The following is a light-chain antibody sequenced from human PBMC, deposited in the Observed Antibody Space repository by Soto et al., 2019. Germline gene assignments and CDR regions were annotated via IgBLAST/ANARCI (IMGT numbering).Light chain of an antibody. V-gene: IGLV1-40*01. CDR3: QSYDSSLDLYV. CDR1: SSNIGAGYD. J-gene: IGLJ1*01. Sequence: QSALTQPPSVSGAPGQRVTISCTGSSSNIGAGYDVHWYQQLPGTAPKLLIYGNSNRPSGVPDRFSGSKSGTSASLAITGLQAEDEADYYCQSYDSSLDLYVFGTGTKVTVL. CDR2: GNS.